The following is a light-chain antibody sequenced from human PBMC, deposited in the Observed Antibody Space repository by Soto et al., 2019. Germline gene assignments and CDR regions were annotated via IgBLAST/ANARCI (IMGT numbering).Light chain of an antibody. V-gene: IGKV3-15*01. Sequence: IVMTQSPATLSVSPGERATLSCRASQSISTKLAWYQQKPGQAPRLLIHGASTRATGIPVRFSGSGSGTEFTLTISSLQAEDVAVYYCQQYYSTPLTFGGGTKVEIK. J-gene: IGKJ4*01. CDR1: QSISTK. CDR2: GAS. CDR3: QQYYSTPLT.